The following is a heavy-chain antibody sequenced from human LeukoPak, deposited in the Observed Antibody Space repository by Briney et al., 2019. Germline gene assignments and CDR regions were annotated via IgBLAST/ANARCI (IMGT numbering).Heavy chain of an antibody. CDR2: ISYDGSNK. CDR1: GFTFSSYG. CDR3: AKDWGPAAVRPGVYWYFDY. Sequence: PGGSLRLSCAPSGFTFSSYGIHWVRGAPGRGVEWVAVISYDGSNKYYADSVRGRDTISSDNSKNTLHQQMNSLRAEDTGVYYCAKDWGPAAVRPGVYWYFDYWGQETLVTVPS. J-gene: IGHJ4*02. V-gene: IGHV3-30*18. D-gene: IGHD2-2*02.